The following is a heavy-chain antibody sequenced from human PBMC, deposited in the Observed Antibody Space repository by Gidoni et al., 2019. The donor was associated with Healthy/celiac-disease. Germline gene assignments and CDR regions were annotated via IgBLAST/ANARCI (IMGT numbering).Heavy chain of an antibody. CDR3: YTYYYDSSGYYYDYFDY. D-gene: IGHD3-22*01. CDR1: GFTFSSYW. CDR2: INSDGSST. V-gene: IGHV3-74*01. Sequence: EVQLVESGGGLVQPGGSLRLSCAASGFTFSSYWMHWVRQAPGKGLVWVSRINSDGSSTSYADSVKGRFTISRDNAKNTLYLQMNSLRAEDTAVYYCYTYYYDSSGYYYDYFDYWGQGTLVTVSS. J-gene: IGHJ4*02.